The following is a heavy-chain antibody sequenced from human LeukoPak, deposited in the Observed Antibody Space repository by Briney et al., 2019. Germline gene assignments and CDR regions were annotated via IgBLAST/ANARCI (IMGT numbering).Heavy chain of an antibody. CDR1: GFTFSDHY. CDR2: SRNKGNGYTT. V-gene: IGHV3-72*01. J-gene: IGHJ4*02. D-gene: IGHD6-25*01. Sequence: GGSLRLSCAASGFTFSDHYVDWVRQAPGKGLEWVGRSRNKGNGYTTQYAASVKGRFTISRDDSKNSLYLEMNSLKTEDTAVYYCVRGIPSGPNFDYWGQGTLVTVSS. CDR3: VRGIPSGPNFDY.